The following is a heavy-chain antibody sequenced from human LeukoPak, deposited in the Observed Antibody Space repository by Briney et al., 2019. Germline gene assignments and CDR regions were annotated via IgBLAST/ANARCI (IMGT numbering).Heavy chain of an antibody. Sequence: AETLSLTCTVSGGSISSSSYYWGWIRQPPGKGLEWVGSIYYSGSTYYNPSFKTRVTISVDTSKNQFSLKRSSVTAADTAVYYCARPPSRHNDRGANWDDFWGEGSLVTV. CDR3: ARPPSRHNDRGANWDDF. CDR2: IYYSGST. V-gene: IGHV4-39*01. J-gene: IGHJ4*02. D-gene: IGHD7-27*01. CDR1: GGSISSSSYY.